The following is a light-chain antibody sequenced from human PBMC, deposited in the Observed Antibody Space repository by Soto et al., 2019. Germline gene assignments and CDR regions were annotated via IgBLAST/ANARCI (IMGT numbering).Light chain of an antibody. Sequence: DIQMTQSPSTLSAYIGDRVTITCRASQSIRSWLAWYQQKPGKAPKLLIYKASSLESGVPSRFGGSGSGTEFTLTISSLQPDDFATYYCQQYHIFWSFGQGTKVDIK. J-gene: IGKJ1*01. CDR3: QQYHIFWS. CDR2: KAS. V-gene: IGKV1-5*03. CDR1: QSIRSW.